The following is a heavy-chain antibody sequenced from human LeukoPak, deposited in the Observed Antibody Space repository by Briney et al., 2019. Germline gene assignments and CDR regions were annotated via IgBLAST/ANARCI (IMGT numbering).Heavy chain of an antibody. J-gene: IGHJ3*02. D-gene: IGHD2-2*01. V-gene: IGHV3-21*01. Sequence: PGGSLRLSCAASGFTLSSYSMNWVRQAPGKGLEWVSSISSSSSYIYYADSVKGRFTISRDNAKNSLYLQMNSLRAEDTAVYYCARDIGYCSSTSCPTPDDAFDIWGQGTMVTVSP. CDR1: GFTLSSYS. CDR3: ARDIGYCSSTSCPTPDDAFDI. CDR2: ISSSSSYI.